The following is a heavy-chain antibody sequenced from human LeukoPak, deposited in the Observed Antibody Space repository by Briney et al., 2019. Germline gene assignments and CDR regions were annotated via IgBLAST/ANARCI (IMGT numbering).Heavy chain of an antibody. J-gene: IGHJ4*02. CDR1: GFTFSNAW. CDR2: IKSKTDGGTT. V-gene: IGHV3-15*01. D-gene: IGHD3-10*01. CDR3: TTGPSEVRGVIIPIDY. Sequence: GRSLRLSCAASGFTFSNAWMSWVRQAPGKGLEWVGRIKSKTDGGTTDYAAPVKGRFTISRDDSKNTLYLQMNSLKTEDTAVYYCTTGPSEVRGVIIPIDYWGQGTLVTVSS.